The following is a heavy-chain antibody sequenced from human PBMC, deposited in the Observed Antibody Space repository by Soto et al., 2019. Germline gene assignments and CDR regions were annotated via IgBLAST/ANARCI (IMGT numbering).Heavy chain of an antibody. J-gene: IGHJ3*02. Sequence: QVQLVQSGAEVKKPGSSVKVSCKASGGTFSSYAISWVRQAPGQGLKWMGGIIPIFGTANYAQKFQGRVTITADESTSTAYMELSSLRSEDTAVYYCASPTHMGYGDYWVLGAFDIWGQGTMVTVSS. CDR3: ASPTHMGYGDYWVLGAFDI. D-gene: IGHD4-17*01. V-gene: IGHV1-69*12. CDR1: GGTFSSYA. CDR2: IIPIFGTA.